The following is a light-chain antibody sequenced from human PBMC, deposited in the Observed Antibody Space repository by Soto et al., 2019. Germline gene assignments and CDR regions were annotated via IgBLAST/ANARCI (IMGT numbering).Light chain of an antibody. CDR2: DVT. V-gene: IGLV2-14*01. CDR1: SSDIGGYDY. CDR3: SSYTSTSTLVV. Sequence: QLVLTQPASVSGSPGQSITISCTGTSSDIGGYDYVSWYQQYPGKVPKLMIYDVTNRASGVPSRFSASKSGDTASLTISGLQAEDEADYYCSSYTSTSTLVVFGGGTKLTVL. J-gene: IGLJ2*01.